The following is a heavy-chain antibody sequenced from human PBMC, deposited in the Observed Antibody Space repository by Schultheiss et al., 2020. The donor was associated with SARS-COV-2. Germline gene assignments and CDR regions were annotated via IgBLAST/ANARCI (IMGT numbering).Heavy chain of an antibody. D-gene: IGHD5-24*01. Sequence: GGSLRLSCAASGFNFSSFAMSWVRQAPGKGLEWVSAISASGEGSFYAGSVEGRFTISRDNSKNTLYLQMNSLRAEDTAVYYCARDGGVMATITRSYWYFDLWGRGTLVTVSS. CDR1: GFNFSSFA. CDR3: ARDGGVMATITRSYWYFDL. V-gene: IGHV3-23*01. J-gene: IGHJ2*01. CDR2: ISASGEGS.